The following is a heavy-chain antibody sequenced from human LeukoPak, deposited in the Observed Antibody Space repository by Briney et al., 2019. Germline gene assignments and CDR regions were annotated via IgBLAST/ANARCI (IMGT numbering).Heavy chain of an antibody. CDR1: GYTFTSYG. J-gene: IGHJ4*02. V-gene: IGHV1-18*01. D-gene: IGHD3-10*01. CDR3: ARDPYGSGISSFDY. Sequence: ASVKVSCKASGYTFTSYGISWVRQAPGQGLEWMGWISAYNGNTNYAQKLQGRVTMTTDTSTSTAYMELRSLRSDDTAVYYCARDPYGSGISSFDYWGQGTLVTVSS. CDR2: ISAYNGNT.